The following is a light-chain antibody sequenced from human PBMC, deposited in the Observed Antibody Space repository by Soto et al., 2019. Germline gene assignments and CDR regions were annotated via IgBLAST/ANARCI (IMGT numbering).Light chain of an antibody. CDR2: DAS. CDR1: QSXSSW. Sequence: DIQMTQSPSTLSASVGDRVTITCRASQSXSSWLAWYQQKPGKAPKLLIYDASSLESGVPSRFSGSGSGTEFTLTISSLQPDDFATYXXQQYNSYSWSFGQGTKVEIK. CDR3: QQYNSYSWS. V-gene: IGKV1-5*01. J-gene: IGKJ1*01.